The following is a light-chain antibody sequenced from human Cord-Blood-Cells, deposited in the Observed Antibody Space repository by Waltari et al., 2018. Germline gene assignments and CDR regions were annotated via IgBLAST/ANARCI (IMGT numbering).Light chain of an antibody. V-gene: IGKV3-15*01. Sequence: EIVMTQSPATLSVSQGERAPLSCRASQSVSSNLAWYQQKPGQAPRRLIYGASTRATGIPARFSGSGSGTEFTLTISSLQSEDFAVYYCQQYNNWPPWTFGQGTKVEIK. CDR1: QSVSSN. CDR3: QQYNNWPPWT. CDR2: GAS. J-gene: IGKJ1*01.